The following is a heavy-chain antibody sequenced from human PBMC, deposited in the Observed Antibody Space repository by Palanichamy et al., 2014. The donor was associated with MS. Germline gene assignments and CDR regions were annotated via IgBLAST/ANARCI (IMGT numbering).Heavy chain of an antibody. Sequence: GGSVRLSCAASGFTFSSYSVNWVRQAPGKGLEWVSSISSSSSYIYYADSVKDRFTISRDNAKNSLYLQMNSLRAEDTAVYYCARSFYSGSFFPSVSPADDAFDIWGQGTMVTVSS. CDR2: ISSSSSYI. V-gene: IGHV3-21*01. CDR1: GFTFSSYS. CDR3: ARSFYSGSFFPSVSPADDAFDI. J-gene: IGHJ3*02. D-gene: IGHD1-26*01.